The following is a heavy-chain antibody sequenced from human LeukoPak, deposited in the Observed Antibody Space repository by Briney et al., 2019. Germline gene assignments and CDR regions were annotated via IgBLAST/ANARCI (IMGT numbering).Heavy chain of an antibody. V-gene: IGHV4-30-2*01. J-gene: IGHJ6*02. Sequence: PSQTLSLTCAVSGGSISSGGYSWSWIRQPPGKGLEWIGYIYHSGSTYYNPSLKSRVTISVDTSKNQFSLKLNSVTAADTAFYYCASGVYYYDSSSSYPYYYYGLDVWGQGTTVTVSS. D-gene: IGHD3-22*01. CDR2: IYHSGST. CDR3: ASGVYYYDSSSSYPYYYYGLDV. CDR1: GGSISSGGYS.